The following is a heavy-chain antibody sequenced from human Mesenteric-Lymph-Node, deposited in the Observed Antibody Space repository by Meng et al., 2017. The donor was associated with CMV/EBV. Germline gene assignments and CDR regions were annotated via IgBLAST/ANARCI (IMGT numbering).Heavy chain of an antibody. J-gene: IGHJ5*02. D-gene: IGHD6-19*01. CDR3: ASRSSGWYPPYNWFDP. V-gene: IGHV4-59*13. Sequence: SETLSLTCTVSGGSISRYYWSWIRQPPGKGLEWIGYIYYSGSTNYNPSLKSRVTISVDTSKNQFSLKLSSVTAADTAVYYCASRSSGWYPPYNWFDPWGQGTLVTVSS. CDR2: IYYSGST. CDR1: GGSISRYY.